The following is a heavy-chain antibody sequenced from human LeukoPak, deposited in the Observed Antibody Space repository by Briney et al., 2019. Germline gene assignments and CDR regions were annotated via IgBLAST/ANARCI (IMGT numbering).Heavy chain of an antibody. V-gene: IGHV1-18*01. J-gene: IGHJ5*02. CDR1: GYTFTIYG. Sequence: ASVNVSCKASGYTFTIYGISWVRQAPGQGLEGMGWIHAYNGNTNYAQKLQGRVTMTTDTYTGTAYMELRSLRSDDTAVYYCARFSTRRLPQLLYGRGNGFDAWGQGTMVTVSS. D-gene: IGHD2-2*02. CDR3: ARFSTRRLPQLLYGRGNGFDA. CDR2: IHAYNGNT.